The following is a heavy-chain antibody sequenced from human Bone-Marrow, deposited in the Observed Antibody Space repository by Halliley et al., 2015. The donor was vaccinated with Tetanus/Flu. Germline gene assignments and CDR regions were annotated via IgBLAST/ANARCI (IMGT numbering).Heavy chain of an antibody. CDR3: ARLARGFYYFDF. CDR2: IRSKAASYTT. V-gene: IGHV3-72*01. J-gene: IGHJ4*02. Sequence: VGRIRSKAASYTTSYAASVTGRFSISRDDSENSLDLQMHSLKTEDTAVYYCARLARGFYYFDFWGQGTLVTVSS.